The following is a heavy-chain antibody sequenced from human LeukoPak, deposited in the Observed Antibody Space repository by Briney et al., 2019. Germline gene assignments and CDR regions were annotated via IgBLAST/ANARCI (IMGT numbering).Heavy chain of an antibody. V-gene: IGHV4-31*03. CDR1: GGSSSSGGYY. CDR2: IYYSGST. CDR3: AGRYCSSTSCYESYYYYGMDV. Sequence: SETLSLTGTASGGSSSSGGYYWSWIRQHPGKGLEWIGYIYYSGSTYYNPSLKSRVTISVDTSKNQFSLKLSSVTAADTAVYYCAGRYCSSTSCYESYYYYGMDVWGQGTMVTVSS. J-gene: IGHJ6*02. D-gene: IGHD2-2*01.